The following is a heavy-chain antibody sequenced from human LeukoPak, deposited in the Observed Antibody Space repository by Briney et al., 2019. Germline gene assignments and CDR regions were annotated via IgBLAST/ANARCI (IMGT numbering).Heavy chain of an antibody. CDR3: ARTPAYCGGDCSPYYYYGMDV. V-gene: IGHV3-48*04. CDR2: ISSSGSTI. J-gene: IGHJ6*02. D-gene: IGHD2-21*02. CDR1: GFTFSSYW. Sequence: GGSLRLSCAASGFTFSSYWMSWVRQAPGKGLEWVSYISSSGSTIYYADSVKGRFTISRDNAKNSLYLQMNSLRAEDTAAYYCARTPAYCGGDCSPYYYYGMDVWGQGTTVTVSS.